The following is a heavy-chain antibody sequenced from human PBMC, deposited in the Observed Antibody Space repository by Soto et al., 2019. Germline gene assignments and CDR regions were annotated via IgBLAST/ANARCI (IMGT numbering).Heavy chain of an antibody. Sequence: SETLSLTCTVSGGSISSGDYYWSWIRQPPGKGLEWIGYIYYSGSTYYNPSLKSRVTISVDTSKNQFSLKLSSVTAADTAVYYCARDEGFGGLLYFFYWGQGTLVTVSS. CDR3: ARDEGFGGLLYFFY. CDR1: GGSISSGDYY. CDR2: IYYSGST. J-gene: IGHJ4*02. V-gene: IGHV4-30-4*01. D-gene: IGHD3-10*01.